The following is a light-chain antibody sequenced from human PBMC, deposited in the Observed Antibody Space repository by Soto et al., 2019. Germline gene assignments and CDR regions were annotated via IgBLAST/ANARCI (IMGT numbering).Light chain of an antibody. Sequence: EIVMTQSPATLSVSPGERATLSCRASQIVSSNLAWYQQKPGQAPRLLIYGASSRATGIPDRFSGSGSGTDFTLTISRLEPEDFAVYYCQQFGSSRQTFGQGTKVDIK. CDR2: GAS. CDR3: QQFGSSRQT. V-gene: IGKV3-20*01. CDR1: QIVSSN. J-gene: IGKJ1*01.